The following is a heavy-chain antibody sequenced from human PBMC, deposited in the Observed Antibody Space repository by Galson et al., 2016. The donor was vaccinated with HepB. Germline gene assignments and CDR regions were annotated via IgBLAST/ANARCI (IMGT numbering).Heavy chain of an antibody. D-gene: IGHD6-19*01. Sequence: SLRLSCAVSGLIFNSYSMNWVRQAPGKGLEWISYISSSSNSMYYADSVKGRFTISRDNAKNSLYLQMNSLRDEDTAVYYCVKGAGTIDYWGQGTLVTVSS. V-gene: IGHV3-48*02. CDR2: ISSSSNSM. CDR3: VKGAGTIDY. J-gene: IGHJ4*02. CDR1: GLIFNSYS.